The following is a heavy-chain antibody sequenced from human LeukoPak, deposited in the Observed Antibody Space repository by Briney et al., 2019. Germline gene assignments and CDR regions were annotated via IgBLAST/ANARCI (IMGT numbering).Heavy chain of an antibody. D-gene: IGHD3-22*01. Sequence: GASGRVSCKASGGTFSSYAISWVRQAPGQGLEWMGGIIPIFGTANYAHKFQGRVTITSDESTSTAYMELSSLRSEDTAVYYCARGPYDSSGYYLEASDGIFQHWEQALVTASS. V-gene: IGHV1-69*13. CDR1: GGTFSSYA. J-gene: IGHJ1*01. CDR2: IIPIFGTA. CDR3: ARGPYDSSGYYLEASDGIFQH.